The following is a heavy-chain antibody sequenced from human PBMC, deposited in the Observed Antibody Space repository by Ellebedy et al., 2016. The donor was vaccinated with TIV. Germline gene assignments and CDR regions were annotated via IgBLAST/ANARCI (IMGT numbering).Heavy chain of an antibody. D-gene: IGHD2-15*01. CDR2: IYYSGSP. CDR1: GGSISSSDYY. Sequence: ESLKISCTVAGGSISSSDYYWGWIRQPPGKGLEWIGSIYYSGSPYYSPSLKSRVTISVDTSKNQFSLKLSSVTAADTAVYYCARHFAHSRFDPWGQGTLVTVSS. V-gene: IGHV4-39*01. J-gene: IGHJ5*02. CDR3: ARHFAHSRFDP.